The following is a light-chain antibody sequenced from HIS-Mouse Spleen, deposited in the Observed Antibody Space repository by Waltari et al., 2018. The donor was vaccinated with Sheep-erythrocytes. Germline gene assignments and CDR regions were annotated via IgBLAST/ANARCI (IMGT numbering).Light chain of an antibody. Sequence: EIVLTQSPGTLSLSPGERATLSCRASQSVSSSYLAWYQQKPDQAPRLLIYGASSRATGIPDRFSGSGSGTDFTLTISRLEPEDFAVYYCQQYRSSPPITFGQGTRLEIK. J-gene: IGKJ5*01. CDR3: QQYRSSPPIT. V-gene: IGKV3-20*01. CDR1: QSVSSSY. CDR2: GAS.